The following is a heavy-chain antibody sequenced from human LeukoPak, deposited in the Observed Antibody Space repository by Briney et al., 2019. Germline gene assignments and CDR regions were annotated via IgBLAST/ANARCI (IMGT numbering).Heavy chain of an antibody. CDR3: ARVMGAFAYFDY. V-gene: IGHV4-34*01. CDR1: GGSFSGYY. CDR2: INHSGST. J-gene: IGHJ4*02. Sequence: SETLSLTCAVYGGSFSGYYWSWIRQPPGKGLEWIGEINHSGSTNYNPSLESRVTISVDTSKNQFSLKLSSVTAADTAVYYCARVMGAFAYFDYWGQGTLVTVSS. D-gene: IGHD3-10*01.